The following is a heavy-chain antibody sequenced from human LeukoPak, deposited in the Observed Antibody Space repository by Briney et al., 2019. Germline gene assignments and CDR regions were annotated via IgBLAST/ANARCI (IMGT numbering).Heavy chain of an antibody. CDR1: GGTFSSYA. CDR3: ARDMGPSSYYFDY. J-gene: IGHJ4*02. Sequence: SVKVSCKASGGTFSSYAISWVRQAPRQGLEWLGRIIPILGIANYAQKFQGSVTITADKSTSTAYMELSSLRSEDTAVYYCARDMGPSSYYFDYWGQGTLVTVSS. V-gene: IGHV1-69*04. D-gene: IGHD2-2*01. CDR2: IIPILGIA.